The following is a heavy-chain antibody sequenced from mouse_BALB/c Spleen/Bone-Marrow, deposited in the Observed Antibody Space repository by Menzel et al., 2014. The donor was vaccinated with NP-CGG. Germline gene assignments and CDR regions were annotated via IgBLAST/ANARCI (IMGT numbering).Heavy chain of an antibody. Sequence: VKVVESGPGLVAPSQCLSITCTVSGFSFIGNGVNWVRQPPGKGLEWLGMIWGDGSTNYNSALQSRLSISKNNYKSKAYLKMNSMHTDDKARYYCAREWTNYWYFAVWGAGTTVTVSS. CDR1: GFSFIGNG. CDR3: AREWTNYWYFAV. J-gene: IGHJ1*01. CDR2: IWGDGST. V-gene: IGHV2-6-7*01. D-gene: IGHD1-3*01.